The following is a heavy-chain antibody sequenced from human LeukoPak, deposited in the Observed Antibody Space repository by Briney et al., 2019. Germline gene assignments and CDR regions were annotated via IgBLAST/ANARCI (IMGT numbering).Heavy chain of an antibody. V-gene: IGHV3-74*01. CDR1: GFTFSNYW. CDR2: INSDGSST. D-gene: IGHD6-13*01. J-gene: IGHJ4*02. CDR3: ARLDQVTYSSTWGFDC. Sequence: GGSLRLSCAASGFTFSNYWMYWVRQAPGKGLVWVSHINSDGSSTSYADSVKGRFTISRDSAKNTLYLQMNSLRAEDTAVYYCARLDQVTYSSTWGFDCWGQGTLATVSS.